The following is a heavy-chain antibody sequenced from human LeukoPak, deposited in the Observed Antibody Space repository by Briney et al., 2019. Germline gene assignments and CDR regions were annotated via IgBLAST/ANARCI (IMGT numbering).Heavy chain of an antibody. J-gene: IGHJ3*02. D-gene: IGHD1-1*01. CDR1: GFTFSSYW. V-gene: IGHV4-34*01. Sequence: GSLRLSCAASGFTFSSYWMSWVRQPPGKGLEWIGEINHSGSASYNPSLKSRVTISVDTSKIQFSLKLSSVTATDTAVYYCARMRDNWNVCVFDIWGQGTMVTVSS. CDR3: ARMRDNWNVCVFDI. CDR2: INHSGSA.